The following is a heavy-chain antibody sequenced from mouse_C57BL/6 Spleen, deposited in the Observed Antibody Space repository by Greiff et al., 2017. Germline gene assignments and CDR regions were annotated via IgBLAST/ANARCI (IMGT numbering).Heavy chain of an antibody. D-gene: IGHD2-4*01. CDR1: GYTFTSYW. CDR3: ARSDDYGDY. CDR2: IDPSDSYT. V-gene: IGHV1-59*01. Sequence: QVQLQQSGAELVRPGTSVKLSCKASGYTFTSYWMHWVKQRPGQGLEWIGVIDPSDSYTNYNQKFKGKATLTVDTSSSTAYMQLSSLTSEDSAVYYCARSDDYGDYWGQGTTLTVSS. J-gene: IGHJ2*01.